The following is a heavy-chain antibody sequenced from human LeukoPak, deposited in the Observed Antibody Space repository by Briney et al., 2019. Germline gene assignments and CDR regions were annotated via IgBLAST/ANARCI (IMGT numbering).Heavy chain of an antibody. CDR2: INHSGST. CDR1: GGSFSGYY. CDR3: ARDVSGSYRVDVFDP. D-gene: IGHD1-26*01. Sequence: SETLSLTCAVYGGSFSGYYWSWIRQPPGKGLEWIGEINHSGSTNYNPSLKSRVTISVDTSKNQFSLELSSVTAADTAVYYCARDVSGSYRVDVFDPWGQGTLVTVSS. J-gene: IGHJ5*02. V-gene: IGHV4-34*01.